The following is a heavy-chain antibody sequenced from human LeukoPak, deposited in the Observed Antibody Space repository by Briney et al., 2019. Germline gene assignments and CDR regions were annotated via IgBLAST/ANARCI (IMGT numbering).Heavy chain of an antibody. Sequence: GGSLRLSCAASGFTLSSYWMNWARQAPGKGLEWVASINHNGNVNYYVDSVKGRFTISRDNAKNSLYLQMSNLRAEDTAVYFCARGGGLDVWGQGATVTVSS. CDR2: INHNGNVN. D-gene: IGHD3-16*01. CDR3: ARGGGLDV. CDR1: GFTLSSYW. J-gene: IGHJ6*02. V-gene: IGHV3-7*03.